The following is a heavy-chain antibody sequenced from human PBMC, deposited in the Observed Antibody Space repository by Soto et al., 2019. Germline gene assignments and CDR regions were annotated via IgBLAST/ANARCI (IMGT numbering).Heavy chain of an antibody. CDR3: MRGGWGDSPIDY. V-gene: IGHV1-2*02. CDR2: INPSNEIT. J-gene: IGHJ4*02. D-gene: IGHD2-15*01. CDR1: GYTFSAYY. Sequence: GSVKVSCKTSGYTFSAYYVPWARLAPGRGFQWLGWINPSNEITAFSQFFQGRVTMTRDTSTNTVHMELNSLTSDDTAVYYCMRGGWGDSPIDYWGQGTQVTVSS.